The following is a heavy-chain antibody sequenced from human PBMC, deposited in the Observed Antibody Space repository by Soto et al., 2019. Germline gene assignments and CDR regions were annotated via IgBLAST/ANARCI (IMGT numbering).Heavy chain of an antibody. CDR1: GGSISSGGYY. Sequence: QVQLQESGPGLVKPSQTLSLTCTVSGGSISSGGYYWSWIRQHPGKGLEWIGYIYYSGSTYYNPSLKSRVTISVDTSKNQFSQKLSSVTAADTAVYYCARATRGYCSGGSCYGDAFDIWGQGTMVTVSS. CDR3: ARATRGYCSGGSCYGDAFDI. D-gene: IGHD2-15*01. CDR2: IYYSGST. V-gene: IGHV4-31*03. J-gene: IGHJ3*02.